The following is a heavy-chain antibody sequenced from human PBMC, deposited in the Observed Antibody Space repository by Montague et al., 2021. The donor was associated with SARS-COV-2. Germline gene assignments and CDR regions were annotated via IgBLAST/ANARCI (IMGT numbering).Heavy chain of an antibody. D-gene: IGHD3-3*01. CDR2: IYYSENT. Sequence: SETLSLTCTLSGGSISTYYWNWIRQPPGKGLEWIGYIYYSENTYYNPSLKSRATISVETSKNQFSLSLTSVTAADTAVYYCARGPSWSAAPDYWGQGILVTVSS. V-gene: IGHV4-59*01. CDR1: GGSISTYY. CDR3: ARGPSWSAAPDY. J-gene: IGHJ4*02.